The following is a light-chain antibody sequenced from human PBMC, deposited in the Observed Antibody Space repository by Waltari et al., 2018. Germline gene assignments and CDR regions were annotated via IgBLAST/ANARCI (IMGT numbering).Light chain of an antibody. V-gene: IGKV1-17*02. J-gene: IGKJ2*01. CDR2: ATS. Sequence: DIQMTQSPSSLSAFVGDRVTITCRASQGIRNDLAWYQQKPGKAPPRLIFATSTLHDGVPSRFSGSGFATEFTLTIGNLQPEDSATYYCQQHKAYPHTFGQGTNLEI. CDR1: QGIRND. CDR3: QQHKAYPHT.